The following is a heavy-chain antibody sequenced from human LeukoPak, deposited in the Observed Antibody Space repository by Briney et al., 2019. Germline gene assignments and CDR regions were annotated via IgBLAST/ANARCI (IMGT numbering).Heavy chain of an antibody. CDR1: GGSFSGYY. Sequence: SETLSLTCAVYGGSFSGYYWSWIRQPPGKGLEWIGEINHSGSTNYNPSLKSRVTISVDTSKNQFSLKLSSVTAADTAVYYCARGPPPPPYCYDSSGYYRRYYYYMDVWGKGTTVTVSS. J-gene: IGHJ6*03. CDR2: INHSGST. D-gene: IGHD3-22*01. V-gene: IGHV4-34*01. CDR3: ARGPPPPPYCYDSSGYYRRYYYYMDV.